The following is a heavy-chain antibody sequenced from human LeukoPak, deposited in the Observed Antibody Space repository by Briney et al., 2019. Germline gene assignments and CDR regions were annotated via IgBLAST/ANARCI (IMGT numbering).Heavy chain of an antibody. CDR1: GFTFSSYG. D-gene: IGHD5-12*01. J-gene: IGHJ4*02. CDR3: AKDRKWLRFDWAFDY. V-gene: IGHV3-30*18. CDR2: ISYDGSNK. Sequence: GGSLRLSCATSGFTFSSYGMHWVRQAPGKGLEWVAVISYDGSNKYYADSVKGRFTISRDNSKNTLYLQTNSLRAEDTAVYYCAKDRKWLRFDWAFDYWGQGTLVTVSS.